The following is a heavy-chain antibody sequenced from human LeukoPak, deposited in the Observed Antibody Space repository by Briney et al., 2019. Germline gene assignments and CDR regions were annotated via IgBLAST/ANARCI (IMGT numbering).Heavy chain of an antibody. CDR1: GGSISSLY. D-gene: IGHD6-6*01. V-gene: IGHV4-59*08. CDR3: ARHRAYSSSSPFDC. CDR2: IYYTGST. Sequence: SETLSLTCSVSGGSISSLYWSWIRQPPGKGLEWIGYIYYTGSTNYNPSLKSRVTMFVDMSKNQFSLRPSSVTAADTAVYYCARHRAYSSSSPFDCWGQGTLVTVSS. J-gene: IGHJ4*02.